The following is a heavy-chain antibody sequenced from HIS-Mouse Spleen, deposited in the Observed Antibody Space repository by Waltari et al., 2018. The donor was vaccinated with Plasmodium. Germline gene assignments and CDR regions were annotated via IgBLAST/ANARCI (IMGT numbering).Heavy chain of an antibody. J-gene: IGHJ4*02. V-gene: IGHV5-51*01. Sequence: EVQLVQSGAEVKKPGESLKISCKGSGYSFTSYWIGWVRQLPGQGLEWMGIIYPGDSDTRDTPPFQCPVTIPADKSISTAYLQWSSLKASDTAMYYCARHRHRSPNNYYFDYWGQGTLVTVSS. CDR2: IYPGDSDT. D-gene: IGHD1-20*01. CDR1: GYSFTSYW. CDR3: ARHRHRSPNNYYFDY.